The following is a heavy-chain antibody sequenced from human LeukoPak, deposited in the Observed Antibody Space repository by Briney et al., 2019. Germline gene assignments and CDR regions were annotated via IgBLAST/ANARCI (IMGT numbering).Heavy chain of an antibody. Sequence: PGGSLRLSCAASGFTFSSYGMHWVRQAPGKGLGRVAFIRYDGSNKYYADSVKGRFTISRDNSKNTLYLQMNSLRAEDTAVYYCAKTGRDYYYYYYMDVWGKGTTVTVSS. D-gene: IGHD3-10*01. CDR3: AKTGRDYYYYYYMDV. J-gene: IGHJ6*03. V-gene: IGHV3-30*02. CDR1: GFTFSSYG. CDR2: IRYDGSNK.